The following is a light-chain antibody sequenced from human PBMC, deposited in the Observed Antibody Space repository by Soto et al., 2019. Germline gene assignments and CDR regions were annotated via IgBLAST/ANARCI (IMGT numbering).Light chain of an antibody. CDR1: SGHNNYI. CDR3: ETLDRNTWV. V-gene: IGLV4-60*03. CDR2: LEGSGSY. J-gene: IGLJ3*02. Sequence: QSVLTQSSSASASLGSSVKLTCTLSSGHNNYIIAWHQQQPGKAPRYLMRLEGSGSYNKGSGVPDRFSGSSSGADRYLTISNLQSEDEADYYCETLDRNTWVFGGGTKLTVL.